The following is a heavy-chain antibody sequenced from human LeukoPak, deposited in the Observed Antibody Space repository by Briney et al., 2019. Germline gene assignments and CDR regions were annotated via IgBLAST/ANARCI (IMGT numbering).Heavy chain of an antibody. CDR2: IFPILGIA. J-gene: IGHJ4*02. CDR3: ASPSTTSYYDSSGFFDC. V-gene: IGHV1-69*04. Sequence: SVKVCCKASGGTFSNDAISWVRQAPGQGLELMGRIFPILGIANYAQKFQGRVTITADKSTSTAYMELSSLRSEDTAVYYCASPSTTSYYDSSGFFDCWGQGTLVTVSS. D-gene: IGHD3-22*01. CDR1: GGTFSNDA.